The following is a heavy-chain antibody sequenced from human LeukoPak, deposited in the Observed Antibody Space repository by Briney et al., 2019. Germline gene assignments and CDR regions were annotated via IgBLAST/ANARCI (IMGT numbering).Heavy chain of an antibody. V-gene: IGHV1-18*01. CDR2: ISAYNGNT. CDR1: GYTFTSYD. D-gene: IGHD5-12*01. CDR3: ARVRDGYNWSDY. Sequence: ASVKVSCKASGYTFTSYDINWVRQAPGQGLEWMGWISAYNGNTNYAQKLQGRVTMTTDTSTSTAYMELRSLRSDDTAVYYCARVRDGYNWSDYWGQGTLVTVSS. J-gene: IGHJ4*02.